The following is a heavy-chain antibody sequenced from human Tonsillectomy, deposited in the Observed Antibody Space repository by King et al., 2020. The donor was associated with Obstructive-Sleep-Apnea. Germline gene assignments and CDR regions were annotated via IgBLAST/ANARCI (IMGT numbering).Heavy chain of an antibody. CDR2: IYYSGST. J-gene: IGHJ4*02. V-gene: IGHV4-59*08. Sequence: QLQESGPGLVKPSETLSLTCTVSGGSISGYYWSWIRQPPGKGLEWIGYIYYSGSTNYSPSLMSRVTILIDTSKNQFSLKLSAVTATDTAVYYCASHPGYSDGTEPFYCDSWGQGTLVTVSS. CDR3: ASHPGYSDGTEPFYCDS. D-gene: IGHD5-18*01. CDR1: GGSISGYY.